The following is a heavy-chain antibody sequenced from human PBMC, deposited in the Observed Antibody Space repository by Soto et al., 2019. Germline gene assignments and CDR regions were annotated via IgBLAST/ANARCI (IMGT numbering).Heavy chain of an antibody. CDR1: GFTFSSSW. J-gene: IGHJ4*02. CDR3: ARGPTGWYGYEY. D-gene: IGHD6-19*01. V-gene: IGHV3-74*01. CDR2: INSDESRT. Sequence: EVQLVESGGGLGQPGGSLTLSCAASGFTFSSSWMHWVRQAPGKGLVWVSHINSDESRTNYADSVKGRFTISRDNAKNTLYLQMNSLSAEDTALYYCARGPTGWYGYEYWGQGTLVTVSS.